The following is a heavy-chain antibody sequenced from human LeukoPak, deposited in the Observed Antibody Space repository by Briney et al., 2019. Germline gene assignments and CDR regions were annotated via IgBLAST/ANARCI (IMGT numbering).Heavy chain of an antibody. Sequence: SETLSLTCTVSGGSISSSSYYWGWIRQPPGMGLEWIGSIYYSGSTYYNPSLKSRVTISVDTTKNQFSLKLSSVTAADTAVYYCARRMIVVENWGQGTLVTVSS. CDR1: GGSISSSSYY. CDR3: ARRMIVVEN. D-gene: IGHD3-22*01. CDR2: IYYSGST. J-gene: IGHJ4*02. V-gene: IGHV4-39*01.